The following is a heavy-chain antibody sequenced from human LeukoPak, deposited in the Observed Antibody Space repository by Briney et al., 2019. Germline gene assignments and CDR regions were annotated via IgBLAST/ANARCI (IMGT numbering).Heavy chain of an antibody. CDR2: IYYSGST. D-gene: IGHD2-15*01. V-gene: IGHV4-59*01. CDR3: AREEAATSSLDY. Sequence: PSETLSLTCTVSGGSISSYYWSWIRQPPGKGLEWIGYIYYSGSTNYNPSLKSRVTISVDTSKNQFSLKLSSVTAADTAVYYCAREEAATSSLDYWGQGILVTVSS. J-gene: IGHJ4*02. CDR1: GGSISSYY.